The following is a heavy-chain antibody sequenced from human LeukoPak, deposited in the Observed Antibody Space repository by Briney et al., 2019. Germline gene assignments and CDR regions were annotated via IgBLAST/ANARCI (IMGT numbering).Heavy chain of an antibody. J-gene: IGHJ3*02. CDR3: ANSIVGAGGAFDI. CDR2: IYYSGST. V-gene: IGHV4-59*04. CDR1: GDSISSYY. Sequence: PSETLSLTCTVSGDSISSYYWNWVRQPPGKGLEWIGYIYYSGSTYYNPSLKSRVSISVDTSKHQFSLSLSSVTAADTAVYYCANSIVGAGGAFDIWGQGTMVTVSS. D-gene: IGHD1-26*01.